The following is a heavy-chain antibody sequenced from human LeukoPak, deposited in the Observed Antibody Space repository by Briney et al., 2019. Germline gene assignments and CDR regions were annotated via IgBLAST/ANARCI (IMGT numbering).Heavy chain of an antibody. CDR3: ARAEI. CDR2: ISASPFST. J-gene: IGHJ4*02. V-gene: IGHV3-23*01. CDR1: GFTFSSYG. Sequence: PGGSLRLSCAASGFTFSSYGMHWVRQAPGKGLEWVSSISASPFSTYYADSVKGRFTISRDNSKNTLYLQMNTLRAEDTAVYYCARAEIWGQGTLVTVSS.